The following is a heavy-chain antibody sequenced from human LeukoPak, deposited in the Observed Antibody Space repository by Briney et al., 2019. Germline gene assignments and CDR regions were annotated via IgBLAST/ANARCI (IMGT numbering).Heavy chain of an antibody. J-gene: IGHJ4*02. V-gene: IGHV3-30*06. CDR3: ARDRDTAMGL. CDR2: IWYDGSNT. CDR1: GFSFSGFG. Sequence: GGSLRLSCAASGFSFSGFGMHWVRQAPGKGPEWVAVIWYDGSNTYYADSVKGRFTISRDNSKNTVYLQMNSLRAEDTAVYYCARDRDTAMGLWGQGTLVTVSS. D-gene: IGHD5-18*01.